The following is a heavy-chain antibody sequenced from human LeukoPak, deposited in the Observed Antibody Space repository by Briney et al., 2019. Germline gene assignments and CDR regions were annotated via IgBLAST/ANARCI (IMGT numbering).Heavy chain of an antibody. CDR2: ISGSGGST. CDR3: AKAGYSYGYFDY. V-gene: IGHV3-23*01. Sequence: GGSLRLSCAASGFTFSSYSINWVRQAPGKGLEWVSAISGSGGSTYYADSVKGRFTISRDNSKNTLYLQMNSLGAEDTAVYYCAKAGYSYGYFDYWGQGTLVTVSS. J-gene: IGHJ4*02. D-gene: IGHD5-18*01. CDR1: GFTFSSYS.